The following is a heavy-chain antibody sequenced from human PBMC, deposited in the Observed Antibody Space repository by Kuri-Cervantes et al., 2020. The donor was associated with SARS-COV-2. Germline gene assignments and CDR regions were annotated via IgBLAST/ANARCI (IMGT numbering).Heavy chain of an antibody. V-gene: IGHV1-2*06. Sequence: ASVKVSCKASGYTFTGYYMHWVRQAPGQGLEWMGRINPNSGGTDYAHEFQGRVTLTRDKSISTSYMELSRLRCADTAVYYCAKMRSMVRGVSETDVWGQGTTVTVSS. CDR2: INPNSGGT. J-gene: IGHJ6*02. D-gene: IGHD3-10*01. CDR3: AKMRSMVRGVSETDV. CDR1: GYTFTGYY.